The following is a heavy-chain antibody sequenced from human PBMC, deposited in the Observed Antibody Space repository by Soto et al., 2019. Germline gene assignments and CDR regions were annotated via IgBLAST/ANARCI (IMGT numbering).Heavy chain of an antibody. D-gene: IGHD3-22*01. Sequence: PGGSLRLSCAASGFTVSTDYVSWVRQAPGKGLEWVSVIYSGGNTYYADSVKGRFTISRDNSKNTLYLQMNSLRAGDTAVYYCSRGYYDSREVFAFSSRGTLVT. V-gene: IGHV3-53*01. CDR3: SRGYYDSREVFAF. CDR1: GFTVSTDY. J-gene: IGHJ4*02. CDR2: IYSGGNT.